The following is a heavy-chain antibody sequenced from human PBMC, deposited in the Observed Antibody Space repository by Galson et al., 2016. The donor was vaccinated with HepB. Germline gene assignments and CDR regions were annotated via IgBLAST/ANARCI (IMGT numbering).Heavy chain of an antibody. J-gene: IGHJ1*01. CDR2: FDPEEAET. Sequence: SVKVSCKVSRYTLTDLSMHWVRQAPGKGLEWMGGFDPEEAETIYAQKFQGRFTMTEDRFTDTAYMELSSLRSEDTAVYYCATLPRGQIHRSEYFQHWGQGTLVTVSS. CDR1: RYTLTDLS. CDR3: ATLPRGQIHRSEYFQH. D-gene: IGHD1-26*01. V-gene: IGHV1-24*01.